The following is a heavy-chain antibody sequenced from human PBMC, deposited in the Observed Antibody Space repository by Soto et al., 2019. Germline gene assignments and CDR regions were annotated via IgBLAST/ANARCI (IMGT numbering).Heavy chain of an antibody. D-gene: IGHD6-6*01. J-gene: IGHJ6*02. V-gene: IGHV1-69*12. Sequence: QVQLVQSGAEVKKPGSSVKVSCKASGGTFSSYAISWVRQAPGQGLEWMGGIIPIFGTANYAPKFQGRVTITAEESTGTAYMELSSLRSEDTAVYYCARGVLFEQLVRTGYYYYGMDVWGQGTTVTVSS. CDR2: IIPIFGTA. CDR1: GGTFSSYA. CDR3: ARGVLFEQLVRTGYYYYGMDV.